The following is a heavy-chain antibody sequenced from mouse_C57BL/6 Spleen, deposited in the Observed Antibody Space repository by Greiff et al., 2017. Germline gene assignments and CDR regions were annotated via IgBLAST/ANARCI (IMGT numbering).Heavy chain of an antibody. Sequence: VQLQQSGAELMKPGASVKLSCKATGYTFTGYWIEWVKQRPGHGLEWIGEILPGSGSTNYNEKFKGKATFTADTSSNTAYMQLSSLTTEDSAIYYGERRRETELRLYFDYWGKGTTLTVSS. CDR3: ERRRETELRLYFDY. CDR1: GYTFTGYW. D-gene: IGHD3-2*02. J-gene: IGHJ2*01. V-gene: IGHV1-9*01. CDR2: ILPGSGST.